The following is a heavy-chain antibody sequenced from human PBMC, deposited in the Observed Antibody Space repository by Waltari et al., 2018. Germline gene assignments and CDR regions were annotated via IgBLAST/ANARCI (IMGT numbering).Heavy chain of an antibody. D-gene: IGHD2-2*01. Sequence: QVQLVQSGAEVKKPGASVKVSCKVSGYTLTELSMHWVRQAPGKGLEWMGGFYTEDGETSYAQKVQGRVTMTEDTSTDTAYMELSSLRSEDTAVYYCATFSHQLLGGGYWGQGTLVTVSS. V-gene: IGHV1-24*01. J-gene: IGHJ4*02. CDR3: ATFSHQLLGGGY. CDR1: GYTLTELS. CDR2: FYTEDGET.